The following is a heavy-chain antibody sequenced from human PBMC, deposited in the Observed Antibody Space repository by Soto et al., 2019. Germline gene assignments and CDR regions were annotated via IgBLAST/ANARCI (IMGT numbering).Heavy chain of an antibody. Sequence: VASVKVSCKASGYTFTSYGISWVRQAPGQGLEWMGWISAYNGNTNYAQKLQGRVTMTTDTSTSTAYMELRSLRSDDTAVYYCARWGLSGYDYNYYYYGMDVWGQGTTVTVSS. CDR2: ISAYNGNT. D-gene: IGHD5-12*01. J-gene: IGHJ6*02. CDR3: ARWGLSGYDYNYYYYGMDV. CDR1: GYTFTSYG. V-gene: IGHV1-18*04.